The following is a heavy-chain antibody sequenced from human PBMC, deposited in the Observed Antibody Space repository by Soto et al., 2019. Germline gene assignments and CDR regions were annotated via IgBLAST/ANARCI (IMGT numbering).Heavy chain of an antibody. CDR1: GGSFSGYY. V-gene: IGHV4-34*01. J-gene: IGHJ6*03. CDR3: ERGVPGGKYYYHYYKDV. D-gene: IGHD3-16*01. CDR2: INNSGST. Sequence: PSETLSLTCAVYGGSFSGYYWSWIRQPPGKGLEWIGEINNSGSTNYNPSLKSRVTISVDTDKNQFSLKLSSVTAADTAVYYCERGVPGGKYYYHYYKDVWGKGTTVTVSS.